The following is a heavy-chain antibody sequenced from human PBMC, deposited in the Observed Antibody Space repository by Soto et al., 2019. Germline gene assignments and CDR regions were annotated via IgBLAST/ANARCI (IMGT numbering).Heavy chain of an antibody. V-gene: IGHV3-30*18. CDR1: GFTFNNHG. Sequence: QVPLVESGGGVVQPGRSLRLSCAASGFTFNNHGMHWVRQAPGKGLEWVAVISHDGGKKYYVDSVKGRFTLARDNSTNTLFLQMNSLSTEDTAVYYCAKDLGRGYSYLDVWGQGTTVTVSS. CDR2: ISHDGGKK. J-gene: IGHJ6*02. D-gene: IGHD5-18*01. CDR3: AKDLGRGYSYLDV.